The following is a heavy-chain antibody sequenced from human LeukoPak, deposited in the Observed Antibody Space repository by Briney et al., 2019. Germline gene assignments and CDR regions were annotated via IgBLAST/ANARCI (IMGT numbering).Heavy chain of an antibody. Sequence: SVKISCKASGGTFSSYAISWVRQAPGQGLEWMGGIIPIFGTANYAQKFQGRVTITTDESTSTAYMELSSLRSEDTAVYYCARESTVTIGFDYWGQGTLVTVSS. CDR3: ARESTVTIGFDY. D-gene: IGHD4-17*01. J-gene: IGHJ4*02. CDR2: IIPIFGTA. CDR1: GGTFSSYA. V-gene: IGHV1-69*05.